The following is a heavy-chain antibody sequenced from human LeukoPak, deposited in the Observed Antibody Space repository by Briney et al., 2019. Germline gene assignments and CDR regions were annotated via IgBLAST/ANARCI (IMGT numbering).Heavy chain of an antibody. Sequence: SETLSLTCAVYGGSFSGYYWSWIRQPPGKGLEWIGEINHSGSTNYNPSPKSRVTISVDTSKNQFSLKLSSVTAADTAVYYCARGGAVAGSYYYYMDVWGKGTTVTVSS. V-gene: IGHV4-34*01. D-gene: IGHD6-19*01. CDR2: INHSGST. CDR1: GGSFSGYY. J-gene: IGHJ6*03. CDR3: ARGGAVAGSYYYYMDV.